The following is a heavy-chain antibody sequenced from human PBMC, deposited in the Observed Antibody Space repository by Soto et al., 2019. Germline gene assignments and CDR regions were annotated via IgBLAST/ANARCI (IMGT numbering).Heavy chain of an antibody. CDR2: ISAYNGNT. Sequence: ASVKVSCKASGYTFTSYGISWVRQAPGQGLEWMGWISAYNGNTNYAQKLQGRVTMTTDTSTSTAYMELRSLRSDDTAVYYCARRGLLLWFGELFHDVFDIRGQGTTVPVSS. CDR1: GYTFTSYG. CDR3: ARRGLLLWFGELFHDVFDI. D-gene: IGHD3-10*01. J-gene: IGHJ3*02. V-gene: IGHV1-18*01.